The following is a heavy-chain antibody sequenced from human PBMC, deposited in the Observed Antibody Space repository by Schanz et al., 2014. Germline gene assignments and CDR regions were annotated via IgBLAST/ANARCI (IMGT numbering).Heavy chain of an antibody. D-gene: IGHD1-1*01. CDR2: ISGGGGTT. CDR3: AKIERNED. Sequence: EVHLLDSGGGLVQPGGSLRLSCAASRFTFSSYAMSWVRQAPGRGLEWVSAISGGGGTTYYADSVKGRFTISRDNSKNTLYLQMNSLRPEDTAVYFCAKIERNEDWGQGTLVTVSS. J-gene: IGHJ4*02. V-gene: IGHV3-23*01. CDR1: RFTFSSYA.